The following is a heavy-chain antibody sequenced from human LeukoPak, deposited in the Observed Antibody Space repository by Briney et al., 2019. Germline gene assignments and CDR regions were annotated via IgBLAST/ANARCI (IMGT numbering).Heavy chain of an antibody. J-gene: IGHJ4*02. CDR2: IKNDGSTA. CDR3: AKDLSSSWYDGEGFDY. V-gene: IGHV3-74*01. Sequence: GGSLRLSCTASGFTFSNYWMHWVRQAPGKGLVWVSRIKNDGSTAAYADSVQGRFTISRDDAKNSLYLQMNSLRAEDMALYYCAKDLSSSWYDGEGFDYWGQGTLVTGSS. CDR1: GFTFSNYW. D-gene: IGHD6-13*01.